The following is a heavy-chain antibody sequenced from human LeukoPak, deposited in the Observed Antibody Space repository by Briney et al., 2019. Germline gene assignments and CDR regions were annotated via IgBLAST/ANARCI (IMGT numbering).Heavy chain of an antibody. CDR1: GFPFSSNW. CDR3: ARDTPNYDGSGYPLYYFDY. CDR2: ISYDGSNK. D-gene: IGHD3-22*01. Sequence: GGSLRLSCAASGFPFSSNWMSWVRQAPGKGLEWVAVISYDGSNKYYADSVKGRFTISRDNSKNTLYLQMNSLRAEDTAVYYCARDTPNYDGSGYPLYYFDYWGQGTLVTVSS. V-gene: IGHV3-30-3*01. J-gene: IGHJ4*02.